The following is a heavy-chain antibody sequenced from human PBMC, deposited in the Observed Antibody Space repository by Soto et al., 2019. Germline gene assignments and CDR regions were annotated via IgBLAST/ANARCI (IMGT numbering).Heavy chain of an antibody. J-gene: IGHJ4*02. CDR3: TTILGVLDY. V-gene: IGHV3-73*01. D-gene: IGHD2-8*01. Sequence: EVQLVESGGGLVQPGGSLKLSCVASGFTFSGSAMHWVRQASGKGLEWVGRIRSKANSYATAYAASVKGRFTISRDDSKITAYLQMNSLKTEDTAVYYCTTILGVLDYWGQGTLVTVSS. CDR1: GFTFSGSA. CDR2: IRSKANSYAT.